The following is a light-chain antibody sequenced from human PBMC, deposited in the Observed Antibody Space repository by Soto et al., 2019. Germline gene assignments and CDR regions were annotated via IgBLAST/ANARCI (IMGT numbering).Light chain of an antibody. Sequence: IQMTQSPSTLSASVGDRVTITCKASQTISSLLAWYQHKPGKAPNLLIYDASSLESGVPSRFSGSGSGTEFTLTISCLQPDDSATYYCQQYSSLVTFGQGTKLEI. CDR1: QTISSL. CDR2: DAS. V-gene: IGKV1-5*01. CDR3: QQYSSLVT. J-gene: IGKJ2*01.